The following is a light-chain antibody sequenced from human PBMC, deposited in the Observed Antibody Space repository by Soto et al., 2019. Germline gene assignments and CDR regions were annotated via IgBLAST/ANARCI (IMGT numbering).Light chain of an antibody. J-gene: IGLJ1*01. V-gene: IGLV2-14*03. CDR2: DVS. Sequence: QSALTQPASVSGSRGQSITISCTGTSSDVGAYNYVSWYQQHPGKVPKLMIYDVSDRPSGVSNRFSGSKSGNTASLTISGLQAEDEADYYCSSFTRSNSYVFGTGTNLTVL. CDR1: SSDVGAYNY. CDR3: SSFTRSNSYV.